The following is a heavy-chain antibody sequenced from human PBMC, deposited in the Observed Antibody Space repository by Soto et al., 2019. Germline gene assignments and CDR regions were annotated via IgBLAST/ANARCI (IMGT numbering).Heavy chain of an antibody. CDR3: ARQGSYWDGGGGWFDP. Sequence: EVQLVESGGGLVQPGGSLRLSCAASGFTFSAYDMHWVRQPTGKGLEWVSAIGTLHDTYYPDSVKGRFTISRENAKNSLYLQMNSLKYGDTAVYYCARQGSYWDGGGGWFDPWGKGTLVTVSS. J-gene: IGHJ5*02. D-gene: IGHD2-8*02. V-gene: IGHV3-13*01. CDR1: GFTFSAYD. CDR2: IGTLHDT.